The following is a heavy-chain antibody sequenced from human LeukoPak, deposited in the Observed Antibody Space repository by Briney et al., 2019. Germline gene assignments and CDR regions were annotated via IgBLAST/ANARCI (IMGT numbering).Heavy chain of an antibody. CDR2: IIPIFGTA. J-gene: IGHJ4*02. V-gene: IGHV1-69*13. CDR3: ARESSNYRSGFDY. CDR1: GGTFSSYA. Sequence: SVKVSCKASGGTFSSYAISWVRQAPGQGLEWMGGIIPIFGTANYAQKLQGRVTITADESTSTAYMELSSLRSEDTAVYYCARESSNYRSGFDYWGQGTLVTVSS. D-gene: IGHD4-11*01.